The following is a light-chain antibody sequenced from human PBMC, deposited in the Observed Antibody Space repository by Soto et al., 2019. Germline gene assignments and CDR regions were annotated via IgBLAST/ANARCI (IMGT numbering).Light chain of an antibody. CDR1: SSNIGSNY. J-gene: IGLJ2*01. CDR3: AAWDDSLSDLV. V-gene: IGLV1-47*01. Sequence: QSVLTQPPSASETPGQRVTISCSGSSSNIGSNYVSWYQQLPGTAPKLLMSRNNERPSGVPDRFSGSKSGTSASLAISGLRSEDEADYYCAAWDDSLSDLVFGGGTKVTVL. CDR2: RNN.